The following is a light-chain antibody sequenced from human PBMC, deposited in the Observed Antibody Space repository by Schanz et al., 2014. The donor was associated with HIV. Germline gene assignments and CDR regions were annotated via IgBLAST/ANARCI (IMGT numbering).Light chain of an antibody. CDR2: RNS. CDR3: AAWDDSLSGWV. V-gene: IGLV1-47*01. Sequence: QSVLTQPPSASGTPGQRVTISFSGSSSNIGSNYVCWYQHLPGTAPKLLIYRNSQRPSGVPDRFSGSRSGTSASLAISGLRSEDEADYYCAAWDDSLSGWVFGGGTKLTVL. J-gene: IGLJ3*02. CDR1: SSNIGSNY.